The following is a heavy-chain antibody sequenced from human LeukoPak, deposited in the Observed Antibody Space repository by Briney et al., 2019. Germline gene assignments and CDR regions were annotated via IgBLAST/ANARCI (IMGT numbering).Heavy chain of an antibody. CDR3: ARWYSSGWAFDY. Sequence: SETLSLTCTVSGGTISSYYWNWIRKPPGKGLEWIGYIHYSGSTKYNPSLKSRVTISVDTSKNQFSLKLSSVTAADTAVYYCARWYSSGWAFDYWGQGTLVTVSS. CDR1: GGTISSYY. J-gene: IGHJ4*02. CDR2: IHYSGST. V-gene: IGHV4-59*08. D-gene: IGHD6-19*01.